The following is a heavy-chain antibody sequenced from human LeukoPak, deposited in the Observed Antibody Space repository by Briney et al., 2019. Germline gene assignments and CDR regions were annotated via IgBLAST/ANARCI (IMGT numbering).Heavy chain of an antibody. D-gene: IGHD1-1*01. V-gene: IGHV1-69*06. CDR3: ARPKLERRDATYSFDI. CDR1: GGTFSSYA. CDR2: IIPIFGTA. Sequence: AASVKVSCKASGGTFSSYAISWVRQAPGQGLEWMGGIIPIFGTANYAQKFQGRVTITADKSTSTAYMELSSLRSEDTAVYYCARPKLERRDATYSFDIWGQGTMVTVSS. J-gene: IGHJ3*02.